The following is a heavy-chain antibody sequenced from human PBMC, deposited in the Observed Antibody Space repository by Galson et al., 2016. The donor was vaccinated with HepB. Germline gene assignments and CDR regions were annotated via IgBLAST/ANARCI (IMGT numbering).Heavy chain of an antibody. CDR1: GFTFSSFW. Sequence: SLRLSCAASGFTFSSFWMHWVRQAPGKGPVWVSRIRGDGRDTVYADSVRGQFTLSRDNAKNTMYLQMNTLGAEDAAVYYCARDNDFYSFDIWGQGTVVTVSS. CDR2: IRGDGRDT. V-gene: IGHV3-74*01. J-gene: IGHJ3*02. D-gene: IGHD3/OR15-3a*01. CDR3: ARDNDFYSFDI.